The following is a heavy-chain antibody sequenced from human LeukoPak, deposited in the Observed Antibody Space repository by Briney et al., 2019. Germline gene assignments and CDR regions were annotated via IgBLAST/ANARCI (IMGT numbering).Heavy chain of an antibody. J-gene: IGHJ4*02. V-gene: IGHV1-2*02. Sequence: ASVKVSCRASGYTFTGYYIHWVRQAPGQGPEWMGWINTNSGGTNYGQKFQGRVTMTRDTSISTANMELSRLTSDDTAVYYCARGRAVVSPFDFWGQGTLVTVSS. CDR2: INTNSGGT. CDR1: GYTFTGYY. D-gene: IGHD3-22*01. CDR3: ARGRAVVSPFDF.